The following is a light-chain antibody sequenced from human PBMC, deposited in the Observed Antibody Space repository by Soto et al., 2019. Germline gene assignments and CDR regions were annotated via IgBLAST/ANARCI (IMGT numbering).Light chain of an antibody. J-gene: IGLJ1*01. Sequence: QSVLTQPASVSVSPGQSISISCTGKSSVVVCYNFVSLYQQHPDKAPKLMIYDVTNRPSGVSNRFSGSKSGNTASLTISGLQAEDEADYYCSSYTSISTYVFGTGTKVTVL. CDR1: SSVVVCYNF. V-gene: IGLV2-14*01. CDR2: DVT. CDR3: SSYTSISTYV.